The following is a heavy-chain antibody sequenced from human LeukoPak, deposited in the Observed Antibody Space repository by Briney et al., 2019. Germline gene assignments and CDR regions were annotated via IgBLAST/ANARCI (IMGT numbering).Heavy chain of an antibody. CDR3: AHINEGGSGWYRRAPLFDY. V-gene: IGHV2-5*02. D-gene: IGHD6-19*01. CDR2: IYWDDDK. Sequence: SGPTLVKPTQTLTLTCTFSGFSLSTSGVGVGWIRQPPGKALEWLALIYWDDDKRYSPSLKSRLTITKDTSKNQVVLTMTNMDPVDTATYYCAHINEGGSGWYRRAPLFDYWGQGTLVTVSS. CDR1: GFSLSTSGVG. J-gene: IGHJ4*02.